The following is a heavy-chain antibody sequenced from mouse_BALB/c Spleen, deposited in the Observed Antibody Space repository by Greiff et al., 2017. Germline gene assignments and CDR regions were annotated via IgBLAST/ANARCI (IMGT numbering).Heavy chain of an antibody. CDR2: ISSGSSTI. CDR1: GFTFTSFG. V-gene: IGHV5-17*02. Sequence: EVQVVESGGGLVQPGGSRKLSCAASGFTFTSFGMHWVRQAPEKGLEWVAYISSGSSTIYYTDTVKGRFTISRDKPKNTLLLQMTSPRSEDTSMYYCARWGPYAMDYWGQGTSVTVSS. J-gene: IGHJ4*01. CDR3: ARWGPYAMDY.